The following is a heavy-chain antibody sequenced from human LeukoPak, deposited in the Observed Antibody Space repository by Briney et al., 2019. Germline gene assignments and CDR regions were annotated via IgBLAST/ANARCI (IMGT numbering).Heavy chain of an antibody. Sequence: GGSLRLSCAASGFTFGSYSMNWVRQAPGKGLEWVSSISSSSSYIYYADSVKGRFTISRDNAKNSLYLQMNSLRAEDTAVYYCARTHYYDSSGFMGGWVDYWGQGTLVTVSS. CDR2: ISSSSSYI. J-gene: IGHJ4*02. CDR3: ARTHYYDSSGFMGGWVDY. V-gene: IGHV3-21*01. D-gene: IGHD3-22*01. CDR1: GFTFGSYS.